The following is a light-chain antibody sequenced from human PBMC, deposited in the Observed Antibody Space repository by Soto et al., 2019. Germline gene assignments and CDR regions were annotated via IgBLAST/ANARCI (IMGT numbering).Light chain of an antibody. CDR1: QDINVY. CDR3: QHGYVAPYN. V-gene: IGKV1-39*01. Sequence: IQMTQPQSSVAASVLDAVNITCRASQDINVYLNWYQQKPGEVPKLLIYSASSLHSGVPSRFTGSGSETDITLTIRSLQPEDFATYYCQHGYVAPYNFGQGTKVDIK. CDR2: SAS. J-gene: IGKJ2*01.